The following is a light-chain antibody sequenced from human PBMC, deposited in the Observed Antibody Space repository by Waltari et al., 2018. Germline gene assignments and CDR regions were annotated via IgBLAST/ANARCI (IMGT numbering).Light chain of an antibody. CDR2: RNN. CDR1: SSNIGRNY. Sequence: QSVLTQPPSASGTPGQRVTISCAGSSSNIGRNYVYWYQQLPGTAPKLLISRNNHRPPGVPDRFSGSKSGTSVALAISGLRSEDEADYYCAAWDDSLSGPVFGGGTKLTVL. CDR3: AAWDDSLSGPV. J-gene: IGLJ2*01. V-gene: IGLV1-47*01.